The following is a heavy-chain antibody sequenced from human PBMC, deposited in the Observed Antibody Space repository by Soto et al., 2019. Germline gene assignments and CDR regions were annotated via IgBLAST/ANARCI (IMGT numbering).Heavy chain of an antibody. CDR1: GFTFSSFG. Sequence: EVQLLESGGGLVQPGGFLRLSCTASGFTFSSFGMSWVRQAPGKGLAWVSSLSGDGTTTYYVDPVKGRFTISRDNSKNTLSLQINSLTTEDAAVYYCAKDITFDSSAYNYWGQGILVTVSS. CDR3: AKDITFDSSAYNY. D-gene: IGHD3-22*01. CDR2: LSGDGTTT. J-gene: IGHJ4*02. V-gene: IGHV3-23*01.